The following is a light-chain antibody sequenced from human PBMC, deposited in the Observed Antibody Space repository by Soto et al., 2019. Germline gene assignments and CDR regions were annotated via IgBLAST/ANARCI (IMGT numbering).Light chain of an antibody. Sequence: QSALTQPPSASGSLGQSVTISCDGSSSDVGGYNYVSWYQQHPGKAPKLLIYDDNKRPSGVPDRFSGSKSGNTASLTVSGLQAEDEADYYCCSYAGCKNFVLGGGTKVTVL. V-gene: IGLV2-8*01. J-gene: IGLJ1*01. CDR3: CSYAGCKNFV. CDR1: SSDVGGYNY. CDR2: DDN.